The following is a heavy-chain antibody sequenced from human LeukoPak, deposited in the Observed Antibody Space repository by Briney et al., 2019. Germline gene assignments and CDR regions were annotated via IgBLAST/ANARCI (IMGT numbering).Heavy chain of an antibody. CDR2: IRSTANGCAT. CDR3: TGDYYGSGSYADFDY. Sequence: SGGSLRLSCAASGFTFSGSALHWVRQASGKGLEWVGRIRSTANGCATAYAASVKGRFTISRDDSKNTAYLQMDSLKTEDTAVYYCTGDYYGSGSYADFDYWGQGTLVTVSS. V-gene: IGHV3-73*01. CDR1: GFTFSGSA. D-gene: IGHD3-10*01. J-gene: IGHJ4*02.